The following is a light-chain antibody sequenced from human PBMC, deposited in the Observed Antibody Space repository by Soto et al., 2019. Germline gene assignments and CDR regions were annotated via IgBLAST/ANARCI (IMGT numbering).Light chain of an antibody. J-gene: IGKJ1*01. V-gene: IGKV1-5*01. CDR1: QSISNW. CDR3: QQYSTSMWT. Sequence: DIQMTKSPSTLSASVGDRVTITCRVSQSISNWLDWYQQKPGKAPNLLIYDASSLESGVPSRFSGSGSGTEFTLTISSLQPDDFATYYCQQYSTSMWTFGQGTKVEIK. CDR2: DAS.